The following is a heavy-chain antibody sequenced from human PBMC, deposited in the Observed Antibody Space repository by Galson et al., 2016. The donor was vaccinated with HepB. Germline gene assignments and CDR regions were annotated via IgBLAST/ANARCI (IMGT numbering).Heavy chain of an antibody. D-gene: IGHD1-20*01. J-gene: IGHJ4*02. Sequence: SLRLSCAASGFTFSTYSMNWVRQAPGKGLEWVSSISSSSSYIYYADSVKGQFTISRDNSKNTLYLQMNSLRAEDTAVYYCASMTGTTPGGYWGQGTLVTVSS. V-gene: IGHV3-21*04. CDR2: ISSSSSYI. CDR1: GFTFSTYS. CDR3: ASMTGTTPGGY.